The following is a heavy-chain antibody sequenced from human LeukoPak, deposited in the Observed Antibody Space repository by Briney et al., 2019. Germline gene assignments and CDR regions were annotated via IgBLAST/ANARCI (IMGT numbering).Heavy chain of an antibody. CDR1: GASISTFH. J-gene: IGHJ4*02. Sequence: SETLSLTCSVSGASISTFHWTWFRQPAGRGLEWIGLIYSSGSTLLNPSLKNRVAMSVDLTRNQLSLKLTSVTAADTAMYFCARKDGDYWGRGTLVTVSS. V-gene: IGHV4-4*07. CDR3: ARKDGDY. CDR2: IYSSGST.